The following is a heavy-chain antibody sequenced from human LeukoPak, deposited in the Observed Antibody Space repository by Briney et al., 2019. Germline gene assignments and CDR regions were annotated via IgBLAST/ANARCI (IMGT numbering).Heavy chain of an antibody. CDR3: ARVMVRGFDY. CDR2: ISYGGSNK. CDR1: GFTFSSYA. J-gene: IGHJ4*02. V-gene: IGHV3-30*10. D-gene: IGHD3-10*01. Sequence: GGSLRLSCAASGFTFSSYAMHWVRQAPGKGLEWVAVISYGGSNKYYTDSVKGRFTISRDNSKNTLYLQMNSLRAEDTAVYYCARVMVRGFDYWGQGTLVTVSS.